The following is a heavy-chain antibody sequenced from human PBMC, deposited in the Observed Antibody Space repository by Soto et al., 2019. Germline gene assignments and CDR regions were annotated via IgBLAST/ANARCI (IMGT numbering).Heavy chain of an antibody. V-gene: IGHV4-31*02. Sequence: SETLSLTCTVSGGSISSGGYYWSWIRQHPGKGLEWIGYIYYSGSTYYNPSLKSRVTISVDTSKNQFSLKLSSVTAADTAVYYCASHNGSTAMVLDYWGQGTLVTVSS. J-gene: IGHJ4*02. CDR1: GGSISSGGYY. CDR2: IYYSGST. D-gene: IGHD5-18*01. CDR3: ASHNGSTAMVLDY.